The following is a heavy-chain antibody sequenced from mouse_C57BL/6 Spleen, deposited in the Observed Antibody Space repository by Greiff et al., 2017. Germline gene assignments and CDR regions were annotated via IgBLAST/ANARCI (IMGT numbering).Heavy chain of an antibody. J-gene: IGHJ2*01. CDR1: GFTFSDYG. Sequence: DVMLVESGGGLVKPGGSLKLSCAASGFTFSDYGMHWVRQAPEKGLEWVAYISSGSSTIYYADTVKGRFTISRDNAKNTLFLQMTSLRSKDTAMYYCARGAYYFDYWGQGTTLTVSS. V-gene: IGHV5-17*01. CDR2: ISSGSSTI. CDR3: ARGAYYFDY.